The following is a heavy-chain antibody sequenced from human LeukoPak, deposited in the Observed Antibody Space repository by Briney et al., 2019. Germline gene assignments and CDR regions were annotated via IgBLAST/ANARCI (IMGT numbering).Heavy chain of an antibody. V-gene: IGHV3-30*02. CDR2: IWYDGSNK. Sequence: GGSLRLSCAASGFTFRNYGMHWVRQAPGKGLEWVALIWYDGSNKYYADSVKGRFTISRDNSKNMLYLQMNSLRTEDTAVYCCATLRSDSSGWYYFDYWGQGTLVTVSS. D-gene: IGHD6-19*01. J-gene: IGHJ4*02. CDR1: GFTFRNYG. CDR3: ATLRSDSSGWYYFDY.